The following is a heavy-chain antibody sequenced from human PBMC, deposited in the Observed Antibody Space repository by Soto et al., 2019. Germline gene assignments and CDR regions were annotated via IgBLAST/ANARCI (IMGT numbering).Heavy chain of an antibody. J-gene: IGHJ4*02. Sequence: EVQLLESGGGLVQPGGSLRLSCAASGFTFSSYAMSWVRQAPGKGLEWVSDISGSGGSTYYADSVKGRFTISRDNSENPVYLQMNSLRAEDTAVYYGAKGSRSSGWYTDYWGQGTLVTVSS. V-gene: IGHV3-23*01. CDR2: ISGSGGST. D-gene: IGHD6-19*01. CDR1: GFTFSSYA. CDR3: AKGSRSSGWYTDY.